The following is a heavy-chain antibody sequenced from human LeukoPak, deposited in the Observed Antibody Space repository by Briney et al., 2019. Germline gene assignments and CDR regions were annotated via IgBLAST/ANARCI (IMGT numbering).Heavy chain of an antibody. CDR1: GDSISTDY. J-gene: IGHJ6*03. CDR2: INYSGSS. Sequence: PSETLSLTCIVSGDSISTDYWSWIRQSPGKGLEWIGYINYSGSSEYNPSLKSRITISVDRSKNEISLKMRSVTAADTAVYYCARAPGAYSSSSEDYYYYMDVWGKGTTVTVSS. D-gene: IGHD6-6*01. CDR3: ARAPGAYSSSSEDYYYYMDV. V-gene: IGHV4-59*08.